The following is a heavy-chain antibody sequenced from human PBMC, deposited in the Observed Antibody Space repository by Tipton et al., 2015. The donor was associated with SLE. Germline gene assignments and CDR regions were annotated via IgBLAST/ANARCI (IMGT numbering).Heavy chain of an antibody. CDR2: FHTSGGS. CDR3: ARGPTPVDP. J-gene: IGHJ5*02. Sequence: TLSLTCTVSVGSISSSYWSWMRQPPGKGLEWSGHFHTSGGSNYNPSIESRGTMSVDTSKNHFSLKLSAVTTADTAVYYCARGPTPVDPWGQGTLVIVSS. V-gene: IGHV4-4*08. CDR1: VGSISSSY.